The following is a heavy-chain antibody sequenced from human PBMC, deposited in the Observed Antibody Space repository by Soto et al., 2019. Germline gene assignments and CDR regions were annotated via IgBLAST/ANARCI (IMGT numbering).Heavy chain of an antibody. CDR3: AKDVRRRPYYDFWSGLNAFDI. CDR2: VTGGGGGRA. V-gene: IGHV3-23*01. D-gene: IGHD3-3*01. Sequence: PGGSLRLSCAASGFTFTNYAMNWVRQAPGKGLEWVSTVTGGGGGRANYADSVKGRFTISRDNSKNTLYLQMNGLRAEDTAVYYCAKDVRRRPYYDFWSGLNAFDIYGQAPMVTVSS. CDR1: GFTFTNYA. J-gene: IGHJ3*02.